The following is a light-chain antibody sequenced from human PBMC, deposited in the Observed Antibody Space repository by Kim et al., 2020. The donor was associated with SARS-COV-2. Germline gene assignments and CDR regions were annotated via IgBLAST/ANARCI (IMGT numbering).Light chain of an antibody. CDR3: SAWDSSLSAWV. J-gene: IGLJ3*02. V-gene: IGLV10-54*01. CDR2: RDN. CDR1: INNVGNQG. Sequence: QTAPLTCTGNINNVGNQGAAWLQQHQGHPPKPLFYRDNNRPSGISARFSASRSGSTASLTITGLQPEDEADYYCSAWDSSLSAWVFGGGTQLTVL.